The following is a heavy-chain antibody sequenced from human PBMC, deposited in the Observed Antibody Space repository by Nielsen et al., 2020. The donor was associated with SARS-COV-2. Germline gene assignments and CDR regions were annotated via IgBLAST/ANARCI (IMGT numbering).Heavy chain of an antibody. Sequence: WVRQAPGQGLEWMGRIIPILGIANYAQKFQGRVTITADKSTSTAYMELSSLRSEDTAVYYCARSEVVPAAGGGPEGWFDPWGQGTLVTVSS. D-gene: IGHD2-2*01. V-gene: IGHV1-69*02. CDR3: ARSEVVPAAGGGPEGWFDP. J-gene: IGHJ5*02. CDR2: IIPILGIA.